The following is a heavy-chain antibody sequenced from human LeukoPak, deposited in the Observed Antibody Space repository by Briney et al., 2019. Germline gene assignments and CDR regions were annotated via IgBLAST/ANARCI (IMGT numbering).Heavy chain of an antibody. CDR1: GYTFTSYA. CDR3: ARRGRNLNFDF. V-gene: IGHV1-69*05. J-gene: IGHJ4*02. CDR2: IIPIFGTA. Sequence: SVKVSCKASGYTFTSYAMNWVRQAPGQGLEWMGGIIPIFGTANYAQKFQGRVTMTRDTSISTAYMELSSLRSEDTAVYFCARRGRNLNFDFWGQGTVVTVSS. D-gene: IGHD1-14*01.